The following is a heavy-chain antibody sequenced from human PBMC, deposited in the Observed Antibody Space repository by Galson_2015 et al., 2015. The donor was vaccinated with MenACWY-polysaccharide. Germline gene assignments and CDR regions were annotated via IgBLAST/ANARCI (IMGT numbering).Heavy chain of an antibody. Sequence: ETLSLTCTVSGASIRTYHWSWIRQPPGKGLEWIGYIHYSGASNYNPSLRGRISISIDTSKNQVSLQLNSVTSVDAAVYYCARGPRGVLYHAMDVWGQGTTVAVSS. D-gene: IGHD2-8*02. CDR1: GASIRTYH. CDR3: ARGPRGVLYHAMDV. CDR2: IHYSGAS. V-gene: IGHV4-59*01. J-gene: IGHJ6*02.